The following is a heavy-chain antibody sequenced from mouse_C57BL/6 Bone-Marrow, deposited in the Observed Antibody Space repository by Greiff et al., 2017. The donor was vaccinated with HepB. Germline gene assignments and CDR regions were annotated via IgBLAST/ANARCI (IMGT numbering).Heavy chain of an antibody. D-gene: IGHD2-14*01. V-gene: IGHV1-50*01. J-gene: IGHJ2*01. CDR3: ARRSSTTSYFDY. CDR2: IDPSDSYT. CDR1: GYTFTSYW. Sequence: QVQLQQPGAELVKPGASVKLSCKASGYTFTSYWMQWVKQRPGQGLEWIGEIDPSDSYTNYNQKFKGKATLTVDTSSSTAYMQLSSLTSEDSAVYYCARRSSTTSYFDYRGQGTTLTVSS.